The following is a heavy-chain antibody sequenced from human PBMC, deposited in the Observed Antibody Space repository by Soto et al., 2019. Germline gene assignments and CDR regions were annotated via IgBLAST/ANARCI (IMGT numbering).Heavy chain of an antibody. CDR2: ISSSSSYI. D-gene: IGHD5-12*01. CDR1: GFTFSSYS. J-gene: IGHJ4*02. V-gene: IGHV3-21*01. Sequence: EVQLVESGGGLVKPGGSLRLSCAASGFTFSSYSMNWVRQAPGKGLEWVSSISSSSSYIYYADSVKGRFTIARDNAKNSLYLQMNSLRAEDTAVYYCATFSGYDQSAYWGQGTLVTVSS. CDR3: ATFSGYDQSAY.